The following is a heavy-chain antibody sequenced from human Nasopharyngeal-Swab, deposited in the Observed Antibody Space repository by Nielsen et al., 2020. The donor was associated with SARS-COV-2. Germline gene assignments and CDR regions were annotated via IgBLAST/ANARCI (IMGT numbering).Heavy chain of an antibody. J-gene: IGHJ5*02. V-gene: IGHV1-18*04. CDR3: ARAPLFGVVIYWFDP. CDR2: ISAYNGNT. D-gene: IGHD3-3*01. Sequence: ASVKVSCKASGYTFTGYYMHWVRQAPGQGLEWMGWISAYNGNTNYAQKLQGRVTMTTDTSTSTAYMELRSLRSDDTAVYYCARAPLFGVVIYWFDPWGQGTLVTVSS. CDR1: GYTFTGYY.